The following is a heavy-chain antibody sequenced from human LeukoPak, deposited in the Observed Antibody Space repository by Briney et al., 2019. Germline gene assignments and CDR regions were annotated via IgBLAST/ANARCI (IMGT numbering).Heavy chain of an antibody. V-gene: IGHV3-33*01. CDR3: ARDTNSSSWYGDYYYGMDV. CDR1: GFTFSSYG. CDR2: IWYDGSNK. J-gene: IGHJ6*01. Sequence: PGGSLRLSCAASGFTFSSYGMHWVRQAPGKGLEWVAVIWYDGSNKYYADSVKGRFTISRDNSKNTLYLQMNSLRAEDTAVYYCARDTNSSSWYGDYYYGMDVWGKGPRSPSPQ. D-gene: IGHD6-13*01.